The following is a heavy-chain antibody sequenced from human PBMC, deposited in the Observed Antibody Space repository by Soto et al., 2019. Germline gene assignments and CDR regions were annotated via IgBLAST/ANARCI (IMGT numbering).Heavy chain of an antibody. CDR2: VSGSGGAA. CDR1: GFTFSNYA. V-gene: IGHV3-23*01. D-gene: IGHD3-3*01. Sequence: EVQLLESGGGLVQPGGSLRLSCAASGFTFSNYAMRWVRQAPGKGLEWVAAVSGSGGAAYYADSVKGRFTISRDNAKNTMCLAMNSLRADDSAVYYCAKGWSSSAWDSHYFESWGQGIRVTVSS. CDR3: AKGWSSSAWDSHYFES. J-gene: IGHJ4*02.